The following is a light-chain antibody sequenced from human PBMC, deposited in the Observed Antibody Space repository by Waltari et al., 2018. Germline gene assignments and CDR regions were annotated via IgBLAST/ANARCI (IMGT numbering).Light chain of an antibody. CDR1: SGSLSTTSY. CDR3: ALYMGSGIWV. Sequence: QTVVTQEPSLSVSPGGTVTLTCALSSGSLSTTSYATWYQQTPGQAPRTLVYKANARSSGVTDRFSGSSLGNTAALTITGAQADDESDYYCALYMGSGIWVFGGGTRLTVL. J-gene: IGLJ3*02. CDR2: KAN. V-gene: IGLV8-61*01.